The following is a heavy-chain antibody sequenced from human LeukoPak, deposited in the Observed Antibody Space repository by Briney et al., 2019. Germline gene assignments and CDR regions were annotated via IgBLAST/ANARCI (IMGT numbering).Heavy chain of an antibody. D-gene: IGHD3-22*01. CDR1: GFTFSSYA. CDR3: AKDGYYYDSSGYYDAYAFDI. Sequence: GGSLRLSCAASGFTFSSYAMSWVRQAPGKGLEWVSAISGSGGSTYYADSVKGRFTISRDNSKNTLYLQMNSLRAEDTAVYYCAKDGYYYDSSGYYDAYAFDIWGQGTMVTVFS. V-gene: IGHV3-23*01. CDR2: ISGSGGST. J-gene: IGHJ3*02.